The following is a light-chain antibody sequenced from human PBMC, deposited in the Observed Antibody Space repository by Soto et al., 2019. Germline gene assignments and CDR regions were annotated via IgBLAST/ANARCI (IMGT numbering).Light chain of an antibody. Sequence: DIQITQSPSTLSASVGDRVTITCRASQSISSWLAWYQQKPGKPPKLLIYDASSLESGVPSRFRGSGSGTEFTLTISSLQPDDFATYYCQQYNSYSRTFGQGTKVDIK. CDR1: QSISSW. J-gene: IGKJ1*01. V-gene: IGKV1-5*01. CDR3: QQYNSYSRT. CDR2: DAS.